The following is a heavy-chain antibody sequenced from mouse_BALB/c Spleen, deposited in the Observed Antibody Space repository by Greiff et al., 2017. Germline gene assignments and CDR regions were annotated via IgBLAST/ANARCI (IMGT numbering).Heavy chain of an antibody. J-gene: IGHJ4*01. V-gene: IGHV5-6*01. CDR1: GFTFSSYG. CDR2: ISSGGSYT. CDR3: ASSNYYGTLYAMDY. D-gene: IGHD1-1*01. Sequence: EVNVVESGGDLVKPGGSLKLSCAASGFTFSSYGMSWVRQTPDKRLEWVATISSGGSYTYYPDSVKGRFTISRDNAKNTLYLQMSSLKSEDTAMYYCASSNYYGTLYAMDYWGQGTSVTVSS.